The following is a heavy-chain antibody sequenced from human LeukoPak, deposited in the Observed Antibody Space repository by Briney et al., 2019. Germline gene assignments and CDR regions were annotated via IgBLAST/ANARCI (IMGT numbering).Heavy chain of an antibody. CDR1: GYTFTGYY. CDR3: ARRGYQLLNSYYYYYYMDV. V-gene: IGHV1-2*02. CDR2: INPNSGGT. J-gene: IGHJ6*03. Sequence: ASVKVSCKASGYTFTGYYMHWVRQAPGQGLEWMGWINPNSGGTNYAQKFQGRVTMTRDTSISTAYMELSRLRSDDTAVYYCARRGYQLLNSYYYYYYMDVWGKGTTVTVSS. D-gene: IGHD2-2*01.